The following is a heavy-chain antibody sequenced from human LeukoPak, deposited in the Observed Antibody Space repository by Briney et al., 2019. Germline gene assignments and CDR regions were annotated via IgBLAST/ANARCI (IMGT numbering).Heavy chain of an antibody. CDR2: MNPNSGNT. Sequence: ASVKVSCKASGYTFTSYDINWVRQATGQGLEWMGWMNPNSGNTGYAQKFQGRVTMTRNTSISTAYMELSSLKSEDTAVYYCARTPWDILIGGEIPWGQGTLVPVSS. CDR1: GYTFTSYD. J-gene: IGHJ4*02. V-gene: IGHV1-8*01. D-gene: IGHD3-9*01. CDR3: ARTPWDILIGGEIP.